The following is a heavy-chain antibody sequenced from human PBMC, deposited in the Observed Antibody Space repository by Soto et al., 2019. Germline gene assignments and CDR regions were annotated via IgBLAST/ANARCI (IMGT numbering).Heavy chain of an antibody. CDR3: ARVGRLHNPIWYFDY. CDR1: GYTFTSYA. J-gene: IGHJ4*02. V-gene: IGHV1-3*01. Sequence: GASVKVSCKASGYTFTSYAMHWVRQAPGQRLEWMGWINAGNGNTKYSQKFQGRVTITRDTSASTAYMELSSLRSEDTAVYYCARVGRLHNPIWYFDYWGQGTLVTVSS. D-gene: IGHD1-1*01. CDR2: INAGNGNT.